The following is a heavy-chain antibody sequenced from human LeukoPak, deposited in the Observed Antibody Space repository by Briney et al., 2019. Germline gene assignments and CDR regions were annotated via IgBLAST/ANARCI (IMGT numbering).Heavy chain of an antibody. CDR1: GYTFTSYY. V-gene: IGHV1-46*01. D-gene: IGHD5-12*01. CDR2: IDPSGGTT. J-gene: IGHJ4*02. Sequence: GASVKVSCKASGYTFTSYYMHWVRQAPGQGLEWMGIIDPSGGTTSYAQKFQGRVTMTRDTSTSTVYMEVSSLRSEDTAVYYCARQYTGYDLGGFDYWGQGTLVTVSS. CDR3: ARQYTGYDLGGFDY.